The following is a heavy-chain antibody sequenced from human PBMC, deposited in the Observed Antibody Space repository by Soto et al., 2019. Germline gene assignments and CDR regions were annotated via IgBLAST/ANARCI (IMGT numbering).Heavy chain of an antibody. Sequence: GVPLRRSWSGSGFAFVYDGMSWVRQAPGKGLEWVSGINWNGGSTGYADSVKGRFTISRDNAKNSLYLQMNSLRAEDTALYHCARAFVDRYYYYMDVWGKGATVTVSS. CDR1: GFAFVYDG. D-gene: IGHD3-16*02. J-gene: IGHJ6*03. CDR3: ARAFVDRYYYYMDV. V-gene: IGHV3-20*01. CDR2: INWNGGST.